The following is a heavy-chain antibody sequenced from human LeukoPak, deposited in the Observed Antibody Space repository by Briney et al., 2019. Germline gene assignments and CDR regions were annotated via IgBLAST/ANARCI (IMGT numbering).Heavy chain of an antibody. CDR3: AKDGSWGDYQFYFYMDV. Sequence: PGGSLGLSCEASGFTFGSFAMSWVRQAPGKGLEWVSGISGSGYYTYYADSVKGRFTISRDNSKNTLYIEMNSLRAEDTALYFCAKDGSWGDYQFYFYMDVWGKGTTVTVSS. J-gene: IGHJ6*03. V-gene: IGHV3-23*01. CDR2: ISGSGYYT. CDR1: GFTFGSFA. D-gene: IGHD3-16*01.